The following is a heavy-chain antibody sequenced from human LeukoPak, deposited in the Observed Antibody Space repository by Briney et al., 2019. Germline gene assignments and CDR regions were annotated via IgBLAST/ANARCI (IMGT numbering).Heavy chain of an antibody. CDR1: GFTFSSYG. CDR2: IWYGGSNK. Sequence: GGSLRLSCAASGFTFSSYGMHWVRQAPSKGLEWVAVIWYGGSNKYYADSVKGRFTISRDNSKNTLYLQMNSLRAEDTAVYYCARVDRRIFGVVIPFDYWGQGTLVTVSS. J-gene: IGHJ4*02. CDR3: ARVDRRIFGVVIPFDY. D-gene: IGHD3-3*02. V-gene: IGHV3-33*08.